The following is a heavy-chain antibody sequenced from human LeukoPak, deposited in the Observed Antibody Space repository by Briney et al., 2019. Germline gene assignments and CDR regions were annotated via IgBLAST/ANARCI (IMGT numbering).Heavy chain of an antibody. CDR2: INSDGSST. CDR3: ARGDDYYDSSGYLFDY. CDR1: GFTFSSYW. V-gene: IGHV3-74*01. J-gene: IGHJ4*02. D-gene: IGHD3-22*01. Sequence: GGSLRLSCAASGFTFSSYWMHWVRHAPGKGLVWVSRINSDGSSTSYADSVKGRFTISRDNAKNTLYLQMNSLRAEDTAVYYCARGDDYYDSSGYLFDYWGQGTLVTVSS.